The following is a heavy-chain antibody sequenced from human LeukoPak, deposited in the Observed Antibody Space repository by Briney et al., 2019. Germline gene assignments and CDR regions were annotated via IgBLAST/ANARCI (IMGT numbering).Heavy chain of an antibody. V-gene: IGHV1-69*13. CDR3: AREVGFGEFLDY. CDR1: GGTFSSYA. Sequence: SVKVSCKASGGTFSSYAISWVRQAPGQGLEWMGGIIPIFGTANYAQKFQGRVTITADESTSTAYMELSSLRSEDTAVYYCAREVGFGEFLDYWGQGTLVTVSS. D-gene: IGHD3-10*01. CDR2: IIPIFGTA. J-gene: IGHJ4*02.